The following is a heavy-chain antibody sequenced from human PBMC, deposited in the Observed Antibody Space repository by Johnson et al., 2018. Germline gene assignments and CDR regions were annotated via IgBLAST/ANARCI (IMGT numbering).Heavy chain of an antibody. D-gene: IGHD1-1*01. V-gene: IGHV3-73*01. Sequence: VQLVESGGGLVQPGGSLKLSCAASGFTFSGSAIHGVRRASGKGLEWLGRIRSKTNNYATTYAASVEGRFTISRDDSKGTAFLHMNSLTTDDTAVYYCAPDLILGRTHWGQGTLVTVSS. CDR2: IRSKTNNYAT. CDR3: APDLILGRTH. J-gene: IGHJ4*02. CDR1: GFTFSGSA.